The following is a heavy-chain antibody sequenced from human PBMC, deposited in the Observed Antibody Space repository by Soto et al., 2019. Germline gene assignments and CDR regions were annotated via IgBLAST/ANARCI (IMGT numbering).Heavy chain of an antibody. D-gene: IGHD1-20*01. V-gene: IGHV1-3*01. Sequence: ASVKVSCKASGYTFTSYAMHWVRQAPGQRLEWMGWINAGNGNTKYSQKFQGRVTITRDTSASTAYMELSSLRSEDTAVYYCARGITLTTILDYWGKGTLVPVSS. J-gene: IGHJ4*02. CDR2: INAGNGNT. CDR1: GYTFTSYA. CDR3: ARGITLTTILDY.